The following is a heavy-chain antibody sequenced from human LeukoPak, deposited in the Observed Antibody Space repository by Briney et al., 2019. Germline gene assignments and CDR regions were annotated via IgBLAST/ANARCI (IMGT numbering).Heavy chain of an antibody. J-gene: IGHJ4*02. Sequence: GASVRVSCKASGYTFISYGITWVRQAPGQGLEWMGWISGYNGNTNYAQKLQGRVTMTTDTSTSTAYMELRSLRSDDTAVYYCAREHPYYYDSSGYYNYFDYWGQGTLVTVSS. CDR1: GYTFISYG. CDR2: ISGYNGNT. CDR3: AREHPYYYDSSGYYNYFDY. V-gene: IGHV1-18*01. D-gene: IGHD3-22*01.